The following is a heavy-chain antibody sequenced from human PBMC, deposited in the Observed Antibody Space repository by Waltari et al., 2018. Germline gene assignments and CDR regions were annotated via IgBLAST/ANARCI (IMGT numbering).Heavy chain of an antibody. V-gene: IGHV3-7*01. CDR1: GFTFSSYW. CDR3: VRGDYHDSSGYYHDVCDI. J-gene: IGHJ3*02. CDR2: IRQDGSEK. D-gene: IGHD3-22*01. Sequence: EVQLVESGGGLVQPGGSLRLSCAASGFTFSSYWMSWVRQAPGKGLEWVANIRQDGSEKYYVDSVKGRFTISRDNAKNSLYLQMNSLRAEDTAVYYCVRGDYHDSSGYYHDVCDIWGQGTMVTVS.